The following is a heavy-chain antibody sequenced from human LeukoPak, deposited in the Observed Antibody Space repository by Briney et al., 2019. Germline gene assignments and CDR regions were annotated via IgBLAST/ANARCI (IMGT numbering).Heavy chain of an antibody. Sequence: KTGGSLRFSCAASAFTFSTYSMNWVRQAPGKGLKWVSSISGSSTYIYYADSVKGRFTISRDNAKQSLYLQMNSLRAEDTAVYYCARDSAYYYDSKLQYYFHYWGQGTLLSLFS. J-gene: IGHJ4*02. CDR3: ARDSAYYYDSKLQYYFHY. CDR2: ISGSSTYI. CDR1: AFTFSTYS. V-gene: IGHV3-21*01. D-gene: IGHD3-22*01.